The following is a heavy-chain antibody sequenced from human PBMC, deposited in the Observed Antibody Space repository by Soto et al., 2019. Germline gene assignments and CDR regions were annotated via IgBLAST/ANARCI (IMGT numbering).Heavy chain of an antibody. CDR2: IYWDDDK. J-gene: IGHJ6*03. CDR3: ALTLGRGGTPYYFYMDV. V-gene: IGHV2-5*02. Sequence: ESGPTLVNPTQTLTLTCTFSGFSLSTSGVGVGWIRQPPGKALEWLALIYWDDDKRYSPSLKSRLTITKDTSKNQVVLTMTNMDPVDTATYFCALTLGRGGTPYYFYMDVWGKGTTVTVSS. D-gene: IGHD1-26*01. CDR1: GFSLSTSGVG.